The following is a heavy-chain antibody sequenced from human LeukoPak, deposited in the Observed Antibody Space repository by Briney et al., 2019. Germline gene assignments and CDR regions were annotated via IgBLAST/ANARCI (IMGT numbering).Heavy chain of an antibody. CDR2: IRYDGSNK. V-gene: IGHV3-33*01. CDR1: GVAFDSHG. CDR3: ARARNNYDSSGFSALDY. D-gene: IGHD3-22*01. J-gene: IGHJ4*02. Sequence: GRSLRLSCAASGVAFDSHGMHWGRHAPGKGLEWVAVIRYDGSNKDYADSGKGRFTISRDNSENTLYLQMNSLRDEDTAVYYCARARNNYDSSGFSALDYWGQGTLVTVSS.